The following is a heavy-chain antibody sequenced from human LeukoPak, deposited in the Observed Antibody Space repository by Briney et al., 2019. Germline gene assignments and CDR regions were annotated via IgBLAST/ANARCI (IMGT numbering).Heavy chain of an antibody. CDR2: ISTAGDT. Sequence: PGGSLRLSCEASTFNFGLYVMTWARRAPGKGLEWGSAISTAGDTYYPGSVKGRFTISRENAKNSLYLQMNSLRAGDTAVYYCARESYCSGGSCYSGRAFDIWGQGTMVTVSS. D-gene: IGHD2-15*01. J-gene: IGHJ3*02. CDR3: ARESYCSGGSCYSGRAFDI. V-gene: IGHV3-13*01. CDR1: TFNFGLYV.